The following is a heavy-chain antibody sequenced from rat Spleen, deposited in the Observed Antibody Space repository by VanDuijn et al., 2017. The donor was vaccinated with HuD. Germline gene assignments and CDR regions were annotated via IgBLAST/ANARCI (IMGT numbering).Heavy chain of an antibody. Sequence: QVQLKASGPGLVQPSQTLSLTCTIAWFSLTNYNVHWVRQPPGKGLEWMVVIWNTVGTRYNSALKSRLRISKDTSKSQVYLKMNKLQTEDTAMYFCARGGADYWCQGVMVTVSS. CDR1: WFSLTNYN. CDR2: IWNTVGT. V-gene: IGHV2-41*01. D-gene: IGHD5-1*01. J-gene: IGHJ2*01. CDR3: ARGGADY.